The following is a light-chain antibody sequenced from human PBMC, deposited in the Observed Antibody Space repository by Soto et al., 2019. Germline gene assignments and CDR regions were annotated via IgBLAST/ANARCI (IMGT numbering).Light chain of an antibody. CDR2: KAS. V-gene: IGKV1-5*03. CDR3: QEYNSHSRYT. CDR1: QSISGW. Sequence: DIQMTQSPSTLSASVGDRVTITCRASQSISGWLAWYQQKPGKAPRLLIYKASNLQSGVPSRFSGSGSGTEFTLTINNLQPEDYATYYCQEYNSHSRYTFGQGTRL. J-gene: IGKJ2*01.